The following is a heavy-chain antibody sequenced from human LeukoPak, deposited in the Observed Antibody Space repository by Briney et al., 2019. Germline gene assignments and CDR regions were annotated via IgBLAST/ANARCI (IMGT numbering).Heavy chain of an antibody. CDR3: ARVGGWYYFDY. Sequence: PGGSLRLSCAASGFTFSSYAMSWVRQAPGRGLEWVSAISGRDGRTYYTDSVKGRFTISRDNAKNSLYLQMNSLRAEDTAVYYCARVGGWYYFDYWGQGTLVTVSS. CDR2: ISGRDGRT. J-gene: IGHJ4*02. CDR1: GFTFSSYA. V-gene: IGHV3-23*01. D-gene: IGHD6-19*01.